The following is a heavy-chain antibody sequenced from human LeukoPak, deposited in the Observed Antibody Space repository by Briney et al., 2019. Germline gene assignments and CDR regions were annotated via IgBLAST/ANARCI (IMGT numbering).Heavy chain of an antibody. D-gene: IGHD2-2*01. CDR3: ARERDIVVVPAAINYYYYMDV. J-gene: IGHJ6*03. CDR2: INHSGST. CDR1: GGSFSGYY. Sequence: SETLSLTCAVYGGSFSGYYWSWIRQPPGKGLEWIGEINHSGSTNYNPSLKSRVTISVDTSKNQFSLKLSSVTAADTAVYYCARERDIVVVPAAINYYYYMDVWGKGTTVTVSS. V-gene: IGHV4-34*01.